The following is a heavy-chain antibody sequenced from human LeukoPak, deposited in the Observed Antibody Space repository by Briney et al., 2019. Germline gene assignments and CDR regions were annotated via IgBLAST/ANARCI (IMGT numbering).Heavy chain of an antibody. CDR2: IIPIFGTA. V-gene: IGHV1-69*13. J-gene: IGHJ3*02. Sequence: SVKVSCKASEGTFSRYAISWVRQAPGQGLEWMGGIIPIFGTANYAQKFQGRVTITADESTSTAYMELSSLRSEDTAVYYCARVVVRNVRSGRYFFDAFDIWGQGTMVTVSS. CDR1: EGTFSRYA. D-gene: IGHD1-26*01. CDR3: ARVVVRNVRSGRYFFDAFDI.